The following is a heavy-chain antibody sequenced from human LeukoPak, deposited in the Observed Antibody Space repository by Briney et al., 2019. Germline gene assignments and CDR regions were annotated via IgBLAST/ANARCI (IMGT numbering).Heavy chain of an antibody. CDR3: ARVRYCSGGSCYYYYGMDV. CDR1: GFTFSDYY. V-gene: IGHV3-11*01. J-gene: IGHJ6*02. D-gene: IGHD2-15*01. CDR2: ISSSGSTI. Sequence: PGGSLRLSCAASGFTFSDYYMSWIRQAPGKGLEWVSYISSSGSTIYYADSVKGRFTISRDNAKNSLYLQMNSLRAEDTAVYYCARVRYCSGGSCYYYYGMDVWGQGTTVTVSS.